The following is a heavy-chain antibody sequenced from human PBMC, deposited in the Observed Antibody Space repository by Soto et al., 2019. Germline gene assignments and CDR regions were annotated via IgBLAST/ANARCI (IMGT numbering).Heavy chain of an antibody. CDR1: GGPFSSYA. Sequence: SVKVSCKASGGPFSSYAISWVRQAPGQWLEWMGGIIPIFGTANNAQKFQGRVTITADESTSTAYMELSSLRFEDTAVYYCARAYCGGDCYSVYYSYGMDVWGQGTTVTVSS. D-gene: IGHD2-21*02. V-gene: IGHV1-69*13. J-gene: IGHJ6*02. CDR2: IIPIFGTA. CDR3: ARAYCGGDCYSVYYSYGMDV.